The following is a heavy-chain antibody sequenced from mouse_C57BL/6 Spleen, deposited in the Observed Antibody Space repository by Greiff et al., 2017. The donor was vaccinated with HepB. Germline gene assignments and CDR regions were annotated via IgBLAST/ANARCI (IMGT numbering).Heavy chain of an antibody. Sequence: VQLQQPGAELVKPGASVKLSCKASGYTFTSYWMHWVKQRPGQGLEWIGMIHPNSGSTNYNEKFKSKATLTVDKSSSTAYMQLSSLTSEDSAVYYCARKSITTVVATGYFDYWGQGTTLTVSS. CDR2: IHPNSGST. V-gene: IGHV1-64*01. J-gene: IGHJ2*01. CDR3: ARKSITTVVATGYFDY. CDR1: GYTFTSYW. D-gene: IGHD1-1*01.